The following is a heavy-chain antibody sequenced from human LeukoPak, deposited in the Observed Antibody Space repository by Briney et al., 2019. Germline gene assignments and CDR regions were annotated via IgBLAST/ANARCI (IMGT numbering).Heavy chain of an antibody. CDR2: ISAYSGNT. CDR3: AAGMITLGGVIAPSNY. J-gene: IGHJ4*02. V-gene: IGHV1-18*01. Sequence: ASVKVSCKASGGTFSSYAISWVRQAPGQGLEWMGWISAYSGNTNYAQKVQDRVTMTTDSSTSTAYMELRSLRSDDTAVYYCAAGMITLGGVIAPSNYWGQGTLVTVSS. D-gene: IGHD3-16*02. CDR1: GGTFSSYA.